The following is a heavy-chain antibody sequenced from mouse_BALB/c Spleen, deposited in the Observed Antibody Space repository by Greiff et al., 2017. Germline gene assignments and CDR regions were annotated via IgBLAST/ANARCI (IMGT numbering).Heavy chain of an antibody. J-gene: IGHJ4*01. V-gene: IGHV1-14*01. Sequence: VKLQHSGPELVKPGASVKMSCKASGYTFTSYVMHWVKQKPGQGLEWIGYMNPYNDGTKYNEKFKGKATLTSDKSSSTAYMELSSLVSEDSAVFYCARHLLNYYAMDYWGQGTSVTVSS. CDR2: MNPYNDGT. CDR3: ARHLLNYYAMDY. CDR1: GYTFTSYV.